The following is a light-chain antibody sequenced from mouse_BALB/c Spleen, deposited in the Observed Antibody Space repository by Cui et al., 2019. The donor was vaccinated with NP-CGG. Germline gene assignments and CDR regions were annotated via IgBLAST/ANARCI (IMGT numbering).Light chain of an antibody. CDR3: ALWYSNHWV. J-gene: IGLJ1*01. CDR1: TGAVTTCNY. CDR2: GTN. Sequence: QAVVTQESALTTYPGETVTHTCRSSTGAVTTCNYANLVQKNPDHLFTGLIGGTNNRVPGVPARFSGSLIGDKAALTITGAQTEDEAIYFCALWYSNHWVFGGGTKLTVL. V-gene: IGLV1*01.